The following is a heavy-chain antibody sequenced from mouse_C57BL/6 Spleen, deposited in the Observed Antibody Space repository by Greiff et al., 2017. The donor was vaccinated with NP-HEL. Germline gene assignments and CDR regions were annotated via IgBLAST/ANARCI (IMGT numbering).Heavy chain of an antibody. J-gene: IGHJ3*01. CDR1: GYTFTDYY. CDR2: INPYNGGT. V-gene: IGHV1-19*01. D-gene: IGHD2-5*01. CDR3: ASYSTWFAY. Sequence: EVQLQQSGPVLVKPGASVKMSCKASGYTFTDYYMNWVKQSHGKSLEWIGVINPYNGGTSYNQKFKGKATLTVDKSSSTAYMELNSLTSEDSAVYYCASYSTWFAYWGQGTLVTVSA.